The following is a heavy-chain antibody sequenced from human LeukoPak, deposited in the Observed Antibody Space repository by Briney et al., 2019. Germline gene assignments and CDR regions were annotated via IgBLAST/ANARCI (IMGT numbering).Heavy chain of an antibody. J-gene: IGHJ3*02. D-gene: IGHD4-17*01. V-gene: IGHV3-23*01. CDR1: GFTFSSYG. Sequence: GGSLRLSCAASGFTFSSYGMSWVRQAPGKGLEWVSAISGSGGSTYYADSVKGRFTISRDNSKDTLYLQMNSLRAEDTAVYYCAKDLFATVTTSLIDIWGQGTMVTVSS. CDR2: ISGSGGST. CDR3: AKDLFATVTTSLIDI.